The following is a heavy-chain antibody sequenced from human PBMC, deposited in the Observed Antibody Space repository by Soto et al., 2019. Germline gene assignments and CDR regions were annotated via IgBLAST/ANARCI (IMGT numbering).Heavy chain of an antibody. V-gene: IGHV3-15*01. CDR3: TTDRWGYYDYIWGSYRRPEDFDY. Sequence: SGGSLRLSCAASGFTFSNAWMSWVRQAPGKGLEWVGRIKSKTDGGTTDYAAPVKGRFTISRDDSKNTLYLQMNSLKTEDTAVYYYTTDRWGYYDYIWGSYRRPEDFDYWGQGTLVTVSS. D-gene: IGHD3-16*02. CDR1: GFTFSNAW. CDR2: IKSKTDGGTT. J-gene: IGHJ4*02.